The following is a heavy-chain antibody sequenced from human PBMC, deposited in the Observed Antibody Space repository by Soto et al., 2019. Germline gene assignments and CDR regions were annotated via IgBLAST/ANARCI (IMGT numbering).Heavy chain of an antibody. J-gene: IGHJ3*02. D-gene: IGHD6-13*01. CDR3: ARAVAPDSRRWYYDAFDI. CDR2: IIPIFGTA. V-gene: IGHV1-69*06. CDR1: GGTFSSYA. Sequence: SVKVSCKASGGTFSSYAISCVRQAPGQRLEWMGGIIPIFGTAHYAQKFQGRVTITADKSTSTDYMELSSLRSEDTAVYYCARAVAPDSRRWYYDAFDIWGQGTMVNVS.